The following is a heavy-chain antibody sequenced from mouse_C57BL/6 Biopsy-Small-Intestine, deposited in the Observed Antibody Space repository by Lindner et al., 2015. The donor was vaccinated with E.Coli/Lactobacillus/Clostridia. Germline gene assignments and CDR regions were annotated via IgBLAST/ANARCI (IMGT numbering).Heavy chain of an antibody. CDR1: GFTFSDYG. CDR3: ARGGSYGDDY. D-gene: IGHD1-1*02. V-gene: IGHV5-17*01. Sequence: VQLQESGGGLVKPGGSRKLSCAASGFTFSDYGMHWVRQAPEKGLEWVAYISGGSSTIYYADTVKGRFTISRDNAKNTLFLQMTSLRSEDTAMYYCARGGSYGDDYWGQGTTLTVSS. J-gene: IGHJ2*01. CDR2: ISGGSSTI.